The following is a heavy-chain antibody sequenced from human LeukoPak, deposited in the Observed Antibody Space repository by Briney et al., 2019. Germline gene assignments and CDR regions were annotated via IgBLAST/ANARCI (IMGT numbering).Heavy chain of an antibody. CDR3: ARATKFQHPGA. CDR2: IYSGGST. V-gene: IGHV3-53*01. D-gene: IGHD2-2*01. J-gene: IGHJ5*02. Sequence: GSLRLSCAASGFTVSSNYMSWVRQAPGKGLEWVSVIYSGGSTYYADSVKGRFTISRDNSKNTLYLQMNSLRAEDTAVYYCARATKFQHPGAWGQGTLVTVSS. CDR1: GFTVSSNY.